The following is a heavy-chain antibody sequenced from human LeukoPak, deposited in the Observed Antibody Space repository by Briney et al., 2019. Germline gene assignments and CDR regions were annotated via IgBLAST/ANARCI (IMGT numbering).Heavy chain of an antibody. CDR1: GGSISSFY. CDR3: ARGWGYFDS. Sequence: SETLSLTCTVSGGSISSFYWSWIRQPPGKGLEWIGYIYYTGSTNYSPSLKSRVTISVDTSKNQFSLKLSSVTAADTAVYYCARGWGYFDSWGQGTLVTVSS. CDR2: IYYTGST. J-gene: IGHJ4*02. V-gene: IGHV4-59*08. D-gene: IGHD7-27*01.